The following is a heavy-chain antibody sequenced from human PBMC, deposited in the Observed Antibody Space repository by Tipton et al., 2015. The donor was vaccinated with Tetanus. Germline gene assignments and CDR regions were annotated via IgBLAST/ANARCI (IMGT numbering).Heavy chain of an antibody. J-gene: IGHJ2*01. CDR1: GGSFSGYY. D-gene: IGHD1-14*01. CDR3: ASHRGYFDL. Sequence: TLSLTCAVYGGSFSGYYWSWIRQPPGKGLEWIGEINHSGSTNYNPSLKSRVTISVDKSKNHFSLKLSSVTAADTAVYYCASHRGYFDLWGRGTLVTVSS. V-gene: IGHV4-34*01. CDR2: INHSGST.